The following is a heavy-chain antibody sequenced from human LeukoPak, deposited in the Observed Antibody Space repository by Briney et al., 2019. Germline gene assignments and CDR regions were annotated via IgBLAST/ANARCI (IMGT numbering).Heavy chain of an antibody. CDR3: AREGAAAVWYDY. CDR2: IKQDGSEK. Sequence: GGSLRLSCAASGFTFSSHGMSWVRQAPGKGLEWVANIKQDGSEKYYVDSVKGRSTISRDNAKNSLYLQMNNLRAEDTAVYYCAREGAAAVWYDYWGQGTLVTVSS. D-gene: IGHD6-13*01. J-gene: IGHJ4*02. CDR1: GFTFSSHG. V-gene: IGHV3-7*01.